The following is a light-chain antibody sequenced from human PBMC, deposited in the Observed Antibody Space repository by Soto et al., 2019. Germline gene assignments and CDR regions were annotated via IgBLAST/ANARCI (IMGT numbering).Light chain of an antibody. V-gene: IGKV1-12*01. CDR2: AAS. Sequence: DIQMTQSPSSLCRSLRHIVTISCRASQGISNWLAWYQQKPGKAPKLLIYAASGLQSGVPSRFSGRGSGTDFTLTITSLQPEDFAAYYCQQSYNAPFNFGPGTKVDIK. CDR3: QQSYNAPFN. CDR1: QGISNW. J-gene: IGKJ3*01.